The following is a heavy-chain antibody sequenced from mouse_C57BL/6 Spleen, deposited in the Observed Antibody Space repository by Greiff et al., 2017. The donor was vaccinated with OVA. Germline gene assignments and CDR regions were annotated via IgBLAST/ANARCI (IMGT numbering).Heavy chain of an antibody. J-gene: IGHJ1*03. D-gene: IGHD1-1*01. CDR2: IDPENGDT. V-gene: IGHV14-4*01. CDR1: GFNIKDDY. Sequence: EVQLQQSGAELVRPGASVKLSCTASGFNIKDDYMHWVKQRPEQGLEWIGWIDPENGDTEYASKFQGKATITSDTSSNTAYLQLSSLTSEDTAVYYCTTSPFITTVVYWYFDVWGTGTTVTVSS. CDR3: TTSPFITTVVYWYFDV.